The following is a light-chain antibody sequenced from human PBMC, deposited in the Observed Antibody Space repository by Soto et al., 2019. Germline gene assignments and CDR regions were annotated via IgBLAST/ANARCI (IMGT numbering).Light chain of an antibody. CDR3: QSYDSSVVV. CDR2: EDN. J-gene: IGLJ2*01. V-gene: IGLV6-57*04. Sequence: NFMLTQPHSVSESPGKTVTISCTRSSGSIASNYVQWYQQRPGSAPTTVIYEDNQRPSGVPDRFSGSIDSSSNSASLPISGLKTEDEADYSFQSYDSSVVVFGGGTQLTVL. CDR1: SGSIASNY.